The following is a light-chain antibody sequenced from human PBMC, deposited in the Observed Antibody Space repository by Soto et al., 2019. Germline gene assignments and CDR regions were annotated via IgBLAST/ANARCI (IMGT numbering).Light chain of an antibody. CDR2: AAS. CDR1: QGISSY. CDR3: KQLNSYPSYT. Sequence: DIQLTQSPSFLSASVGDRVTITCRASQGISSYLAWYQQKPGKAPKLLIYAASTLQSGVPSRFSGSGSGTESTITIRSMQPEDFATYSCKQLNSYPSYTFGQGTKLEIK. J-gene: IGKJ2*01. V-gene: IGKV1-9*01.